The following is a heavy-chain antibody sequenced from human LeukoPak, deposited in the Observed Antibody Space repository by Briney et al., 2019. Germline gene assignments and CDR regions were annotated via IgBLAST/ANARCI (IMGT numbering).Heavy chain of an antibody. J-gene: IGHJ6*02. CDR1: GGSISSYY. V-gene: IGHV4-59*01. Sequence: SETLSLTCTVSGGSISSYYWSWIRQPPGKGLEWIGYIYYSGSTNYNPSLKSRVTLSVDTSKNQFSLKLSSVTAADTAVYYCARDRGYSYGPGAYYYYGMDVWGQGTTVTVSS. CDR3: ARDRGYSYGPGAYYYYGMDV. CDR2: IYYSGST. D-gene: IGHD5-18*01.